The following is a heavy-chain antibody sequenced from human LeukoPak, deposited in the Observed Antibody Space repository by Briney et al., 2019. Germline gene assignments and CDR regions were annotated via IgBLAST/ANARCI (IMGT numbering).Heavy chain of an antibody. CDR2: IYYSGST. Sequence: SQTLSLTCTVSGGSISSGGYYWSWIRQHPGKGLEWIGYIYYSGSTYYNPSLKSRVTISVDASKNQFSLKLSSVTAADTAVYYCARLTYYGSGLDPWGQGTLVTVSS. V-gene: IGHV4-31*03. J-gene: IGHJ5*02. CDR1: GGSISSGGYY. CDR3: ARLTYYGSGLDP. D-gene: IGHD3-10*01.